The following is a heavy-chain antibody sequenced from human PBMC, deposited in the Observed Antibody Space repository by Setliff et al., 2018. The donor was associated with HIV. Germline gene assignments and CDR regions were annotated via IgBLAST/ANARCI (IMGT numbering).Heavy chain of an antibody. CDR2: INQDGGET. V-gene: IGHV3-7*01. Sequence: LRLSCAASGFTFSGYWMSWVRQAPGKGLEWVANINQDGGETYYKDSVKGRLAISRDNANNSLHLQMNSLRVEDTAIYYCARAAPRAGAAPLAYDYWGQGTLVTVSS. J-gene: IGHJ4*02. CDR3: ARAAPRAGAAPLAYDY. CDR1: GFTFSGYW. D-gene: IGHD1-26*01.